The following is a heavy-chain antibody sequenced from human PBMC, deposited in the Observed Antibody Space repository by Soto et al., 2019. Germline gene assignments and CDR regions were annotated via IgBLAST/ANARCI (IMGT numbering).Heavy chain of an antibody. J-gene: IGHJ4*02. CDR1: GFIFSDFH. CDR2: ISSIGDTI. V-gene: IGHV3-11*01. CDR3: VRDRRISGINRGLDY. Sequence: KSGGSLRLSCAAPGFIFSDFHMTWFRQAPGKGLELVAYISSIGDTISYADSVRGRSTISRDNDKDSLFLQMSSLGVEDTAVYYCVRDRRISGINRGLDYWGRGTLVTVS. D-gene: IGHD1-20*01.